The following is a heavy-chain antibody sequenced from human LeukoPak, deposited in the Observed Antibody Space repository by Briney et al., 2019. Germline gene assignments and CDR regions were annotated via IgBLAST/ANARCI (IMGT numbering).Heavy chain of an antibody. J-gene: IGHJ4*02. D-gene: IGHD3-16*02. CDR1: GYIFTSYG. CDR2: ISAYNGNT. CDR3: ARDYDYVWGSYPDY. V-gene: IGHV1-18*01. Sequence: GASVKVSCKASGYIFTSYGISWVRQAPGQGLEWMGWISAYNGNTNYAQKLQGRVTMTTDTSTSTAYMELRSLRSDDTAVYYCARDYDYVWGSYPDYWGQGTLVTVSS.